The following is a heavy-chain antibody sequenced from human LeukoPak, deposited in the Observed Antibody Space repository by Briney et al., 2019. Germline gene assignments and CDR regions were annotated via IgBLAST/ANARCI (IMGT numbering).Heavy chain of an antibody. CDR2: IRGGGDNT. CDR1: GFTFSNYD. J-gene: IGHJ4*02. Sequence: PGGSLRLSCAASGFTFSNYDMNWVRQAPGKGLEWVSAIRGGGDNTYYADSVKGRFTISRDNSKNTLYLQMNSLRVEDTALYYCAKDPMLRGATYDQWGQGTLVTVSS. D-gene: IGHD3-10*01. V-gene: IGHV3-23*01. CDR3: AKDPMLRGATYDQ.